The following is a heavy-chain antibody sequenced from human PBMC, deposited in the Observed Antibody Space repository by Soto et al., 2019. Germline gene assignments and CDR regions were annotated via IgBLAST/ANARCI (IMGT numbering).Heavy chain of an antibody. J-gene: IGHJ2*01. CDR2: ISSSSNYI. CDR3: ARDVEYYDSSGHIRYFDL. Sequence: PGGSLRLSCAASGFTFSSNSMNWVRQAPGKGLEWVSSISSSSNYIYYADSVKGRFTVSRDNAKNSLYLQMHSLRAEDTAVYYCARDVEYYDSSGHIRYFDLWGRGTLVTVSS. V-gene: IGHV3-21*01. CDR1: GFTFSSNS. D-gene: IGHD3-22*01.